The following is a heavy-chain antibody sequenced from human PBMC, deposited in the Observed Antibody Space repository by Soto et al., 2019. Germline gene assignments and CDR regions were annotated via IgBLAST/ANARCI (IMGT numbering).Heavy chain of an antibody. J-gene: IGHJ2*01. Sequence: ETSVKVSCKASGYTFTSYAMHWVRQAPGQRLEWMGWINAGNGNTKYSQKFQGRVTITRDTSASTAYMELSSLRSEDTAVYYCARASRTMVTSYWYFDLWGRGTLVTVSS. CDR3: ARASRTMVTSYWYFDL. CDR1: GYTFTSYA. CDR2: INAGNGNT. D-gene: IGHD4-17*01. V-gene: IGHV1-3*01.